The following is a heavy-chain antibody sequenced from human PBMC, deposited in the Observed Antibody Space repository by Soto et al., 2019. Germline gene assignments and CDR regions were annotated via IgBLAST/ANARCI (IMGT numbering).Heavy chain of an antibody. Sequence: GESLKISCAASGFTFSDHYMDWVRQAPGKGLEWVGRTRNKANSYTTEYAASVKGRFTISRDDSKNSLYLQMNSLKTEDTAVYYCARASYGDYSGYYGMDVWGQGTTVTVSS. CDR2: TRNKANSYTT. J-gene: IGHJ6*02. CDR1: GFTFSDHY. D-gene: IGHD4-17*01. V-gene: IGHV3-72*01. CDR3: ARASYGDYSGYYGMDV.